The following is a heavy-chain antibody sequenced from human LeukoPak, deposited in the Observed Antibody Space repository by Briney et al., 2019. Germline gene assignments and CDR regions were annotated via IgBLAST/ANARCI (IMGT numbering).Heavy chain of an antibody. CDR2: IYYSGRT. V-gene: IGHV4-59*01. D-gene: IGHD3-22*01. Sequence: TSETLSLTCTVSGGTISSYYWSWIRQPPGKGLEWIGYIYYSGRTNYNPSLKSGVTISVETSKKQFSLKLSSVTAADTAVYYCARGPSPYYYDSSGFGRAFDYWGQGTLVTVSS. J-gene: IGHJ4*02. CDR3: ARGPSPYYYDSSGFGRAFDY. CDR1: GGTISSYY.